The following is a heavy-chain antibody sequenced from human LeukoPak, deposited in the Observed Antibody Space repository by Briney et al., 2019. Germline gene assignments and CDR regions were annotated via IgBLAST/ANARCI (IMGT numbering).Heavy chain of an antibody. CDR2: LYSSGST. D-gene: IGHD2-2*01. CDR3: ARGGCSSITCYPLDY. J-gene: IGHJ4*02. V-gene: IGHV4-4*07. Sequence: SETLSLTCSVSGGSISSCYWSWIRQSAGKGLEWIGRLYSSGSTNYNPSLESRVTMSIDTSNNHFSLKLSSVTAADTAIYYCARGGCSSITCYPLDYWGQGTLVTVSS. CDR1: GGSISSCY.